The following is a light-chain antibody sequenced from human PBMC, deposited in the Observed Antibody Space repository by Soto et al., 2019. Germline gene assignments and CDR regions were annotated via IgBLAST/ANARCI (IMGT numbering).Light chain of an antibody. V-gene: IGKV3-15*01. CDR1: QSVRRN. J-gene: IGKJ3*01. CDR2: GAS. Sequence: EIVMTQSPVTLSVSPGERATLSCRASQSVRRNLAWYQQKPGQAPRLLISGASTRATGIPARFSGSGSGTEFTLTISGLEPEDFAVYYCQHYAMSPPFTFGPGTKVDIK. CDR3: QHYAMSPPFT.